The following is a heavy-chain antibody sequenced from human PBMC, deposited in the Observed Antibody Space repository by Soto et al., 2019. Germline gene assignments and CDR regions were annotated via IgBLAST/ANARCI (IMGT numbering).Heavy chain of an antibody. CDR2: ISGYNGNT. V-gene: IGHV1-18*01. Sequence: ASVKVSCKASGYTFTNYGISWVRQAPGQGLEWMGWISGYNGNTKYAPKFQGRVTITADKSTSTAYMELSSLRSEDTAVYYCARDGSGSFSFSGDVWGQGTTVTVSS. D-gene: IGHD3-10*01. CDR3: ARDGSGSFSFSGDV. CDR1: GYTFTNYG. J-gene: IGHJ6*02.